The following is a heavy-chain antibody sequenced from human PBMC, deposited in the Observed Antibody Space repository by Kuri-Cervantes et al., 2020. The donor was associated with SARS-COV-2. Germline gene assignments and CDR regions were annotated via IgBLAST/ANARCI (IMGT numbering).Heavy chain of an antibody. CDR1: GFTFSSYG. D-gene: IGHD1-26*01. V-gene: IGHV3-33*06. J-gene: IGHJ4*02. CDR2: IWYDGSNK. Sequence: GESLKISCAASGFTFSSYGMHWVRQAPGKGLEWVAVIWYDGSNKYYADSVKGRFTISRDNSKNTLYLQMNSLRAEDTAVYYCAKSRTGVGDSTDYWGPGTLVTVSS. CDR3: AKSRTGVGDSTDY.